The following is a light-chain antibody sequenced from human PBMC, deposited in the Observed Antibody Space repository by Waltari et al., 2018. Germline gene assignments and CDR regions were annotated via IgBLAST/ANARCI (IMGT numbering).Light chain of an antibody. V-gene: IGLV2-14*01. Sequence: QSALTQPASVSASPHHSINISSPVNSLDVGSYNYVSWYQPLPGKAPKTIIYEGSKRPSGVSNRFSGSKSGNMASLTISGLQAEDEADYYCSSYTSSVLFGGGTKLTVL. CDR2: EGS. J-gene: IGLJ2*01. CDR1: SLDVGSYNY. CDR3: SSYTSSVL.